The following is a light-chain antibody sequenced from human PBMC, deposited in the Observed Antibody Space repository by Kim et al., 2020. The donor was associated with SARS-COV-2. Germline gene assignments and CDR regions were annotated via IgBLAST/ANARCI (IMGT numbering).Light chain of an antibody. J-gene: IGLJ2*01. CDR1: NIGSKN. CDR2: RDS. CDR3: QVWDSSTVV. Sequence: SYELTQPLSVSVALGQTARITCGGNNIGSKNVHWYQQKPGQAPVLVIYRDSNRPSGNPERFSGPNSGNTATLTISRAQAGDEADYYCQVWDSSTVVFGGG. V-gene: IGLV3-9*01.